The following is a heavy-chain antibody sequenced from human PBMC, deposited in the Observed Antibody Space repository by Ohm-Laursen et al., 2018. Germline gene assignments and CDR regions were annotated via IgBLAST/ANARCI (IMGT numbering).Heavy chain of an antibody. CDR2: ISSSGSTI. CDR3: ARVSLMRRSREKFDY. CDR1: GFTFSDYY. D-gene: IGHD5-24*01. Sequence: SLRLSCAASGFTFSDYYMSWIRQAPGKGLEWVSYISSSGSTIYYADSVKGRFTISRDNAKNSLYLQMNSLRAEDTAVYYCARVSLMRRSREKFDYWGQGTLVTVSS. V-gene: IGHV3-11*01. J-gene: IGHJ4*02.